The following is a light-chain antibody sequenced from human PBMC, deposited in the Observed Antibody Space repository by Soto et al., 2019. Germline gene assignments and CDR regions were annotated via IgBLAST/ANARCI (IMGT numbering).Light chain of an antibody. J-gene: IGLJ2*01. Sequence: QSALTQPASVSGSPGQSITISCTGTSSDVGGYNLVSWYQHHPGNAPQLIIFGDTNRPSGVSSRFSGSKSGNTASLTISGLQAEDEAYYSCCSYAGRSTFVFGGGTKLTVL. CDR3: CSYAGRSTFV. V-gene: IGLV2-23*02. CDR2: GDT. CDR1: SSDVGGYNL.